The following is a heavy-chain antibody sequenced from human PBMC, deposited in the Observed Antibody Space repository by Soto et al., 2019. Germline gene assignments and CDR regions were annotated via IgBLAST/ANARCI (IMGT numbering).Heavy chain of an antibody. V-gene: IGHV3-23*01. D-gene: IGHD6-19*01. CDR3: AKDRGGSSGWIPSHFDY. J-gene: IGHJ4*02. CDR1: GFTFSSYA. Sequence: EVQLLESGGGLVQPGGSLRLSCAASGFTFSSYAMSWVRQAPGKGLEWVSAISGSGGSTYYADSVKGRFTISRDNSKNTLYLQMKSLRAEDTAVYYCAKDRGGSSGWIPSHFDYWGQGTLVTVSS. CDR2: ISGSGGST.